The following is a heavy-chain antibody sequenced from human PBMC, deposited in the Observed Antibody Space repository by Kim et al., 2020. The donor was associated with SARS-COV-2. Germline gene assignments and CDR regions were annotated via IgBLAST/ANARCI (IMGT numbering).Heavy chain of an antibody. V-gene: IGHV3-20*01. Sequence: YADSVRGRITTTRDKAKNSLELQMNSLRAEDTALYHCARFYSGYDSGAFDIWGQGTMVTVSS. D-gene: IGHD5-12*01. J-gene: IGHJ3*02. CDR3: ARFYSGYDSGAFDI.